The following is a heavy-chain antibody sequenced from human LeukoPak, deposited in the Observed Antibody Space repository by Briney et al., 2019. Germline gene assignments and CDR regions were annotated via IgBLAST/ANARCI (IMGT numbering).Heavy chain of an antibody. CDR1: GGSISSSSYY. CDR2: IYYSGST. J-gene: IGHJ4*02. CDR3: ARSDWLVRGGDDY. Sequence: PSETLSPTCTVSGGSISSSSYYWGWLRQPPGKGLEWIGSIYYSGSTYYNPSLMSRVIISVDTSKNQFSLKVSSVTAADTAVYYCARSDWLVRGGDDYWGQGTQVTVSS. V-gene: IGHV4-39*01. D-gene: IGHD6-19*01.